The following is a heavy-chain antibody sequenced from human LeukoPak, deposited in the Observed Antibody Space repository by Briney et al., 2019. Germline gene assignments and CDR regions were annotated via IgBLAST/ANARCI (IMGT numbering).Heavy chain of an antibody. Sequence: SETLSLTCTVSGGSISSYYWSWIRQPAGKGLKWIGRIYTSGSTNYNPSLKSRVTMSVDTSKNQFSLKLSSVTAADTAVYYCAREGSDYYGSGSYYRSYYYYMDVWGKGTTVTISS. CDR2: IYTSGST. CDR1: GGSISSYY. CDR3: AREGSDYYGSGSYYRSYYYYMDV. J-gene: IGHJ6*03. D-gene: IGHD3-10*01. V-gene: IGHV4-4*07.